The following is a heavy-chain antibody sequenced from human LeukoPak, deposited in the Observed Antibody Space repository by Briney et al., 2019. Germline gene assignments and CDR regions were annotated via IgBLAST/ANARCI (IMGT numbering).Heavy chain of an antibody. Sequence: GGSLRLSCAASGYTFSSYSMNWVRQAPGKGLEWVSSISSSSSYIYYADSVKGRFTISRDNAKNSLYLQMNSLIAEDTAVYYCALDSSGYYGFNYYYYGMDVWGQGTTVTVSS. J-gene: IGHJ6*02. CDR2: ISSSSSYI. CDR3: ALDSSGYYGFNYYYYGMDV. V-gene: IGHV3-21*01. CDR1: GYTFSSYS. D-gene: IGHD3-22*01.